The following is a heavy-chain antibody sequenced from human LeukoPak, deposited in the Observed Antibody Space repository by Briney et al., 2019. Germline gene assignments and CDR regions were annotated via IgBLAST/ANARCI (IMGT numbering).Heavy chain of an antibody. V-gene: IGHV4-59*12. CDR1: GASINNYF. D-gene: IGHD3-10*01. Sequence: SETLSLTCSVSGASINNYFWSWIRQPPGKGLEWIGYIYYSGSTNYNPSLKSRVTISVGTSKNQFSLKLSSVTAADTAVYYCARGDVLWFGESPRSYYYYGMDVWGQGTTVTVSS. CDR3: ARGDVLWFGESPRSYYYYGMDV. CDR2: IYYSGST. J-gene: IGHJ6*02.